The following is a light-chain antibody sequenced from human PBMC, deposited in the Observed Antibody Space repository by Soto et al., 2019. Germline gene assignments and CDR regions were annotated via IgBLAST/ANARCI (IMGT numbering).Light chain of an antibody. J-gene: IGKJ1*01. CDR1: QSVSSN. CDR3: QQFYNWPRT. Sequence: EIVMTQSPGTLSVSPGERATLSCRASQSVSSNLAWYQQKPAQAPRLLIYGASTRATGIPARFSGSGSETEFPLTISSLQSEDFAVYYCQQFYNWPRTFGQGTKVEIK. CDR2: GAS. V-gene: IGKV3-15*01.